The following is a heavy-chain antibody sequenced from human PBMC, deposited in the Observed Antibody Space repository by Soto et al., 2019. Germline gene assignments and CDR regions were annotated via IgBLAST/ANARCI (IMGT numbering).Heavy chain of an antibody. D-gene: IGHD6-19*01. CDR2: ISSSGSTI. V-gene: IGHV3-48*02. CDR3: ARGDFLSSGWSAEYFQH. J-gene: IGHJ1*01. Sequence: HPGGSLRLSCEASGFTFNLYSMNWVRQAPGKGLEWVSYISSSGSTIHYADSVKGRLTISRNNARNSLYLQMNSLTDEDTAIYYCARGDFLSSGWSAEYFQHWGQGTLVTVS. CDR1: GFTFNLYS.